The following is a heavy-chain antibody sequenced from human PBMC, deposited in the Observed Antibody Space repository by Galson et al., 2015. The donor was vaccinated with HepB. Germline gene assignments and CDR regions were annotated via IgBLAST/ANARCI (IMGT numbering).Heavy chain of an antibody. J-gene: IGHJ6*02. CDR1: GGSINNFF. D-gene: IGHD1-14*01. V-gene: IGHV4-59*01. CDR2: IPHSGNT. Sequence: TLSLTCTVSGGSINNFFWSWIRQPPGKGLEWIGYIPHSGNTNYNPSLKSRVTISVDTSKNQFSLRLSSVTAADTAVYYCARAVHVVPQNHPYYYYGMDVWGQGTTVAVSS. CDR3: ARAVHVVPQNHPYYYYGMDV.